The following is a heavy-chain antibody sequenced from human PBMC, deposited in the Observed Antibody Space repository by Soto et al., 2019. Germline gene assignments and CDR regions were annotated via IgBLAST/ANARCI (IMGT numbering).Heavy chain of an antibody. V-gene: IGHV3-21*01. CDR3: ARGPSIGYGTNWFDP. CDR2: ISAGSDT. Sequence: GSLRLSCATSGFTLSGYHMNWVRQAPGKGPQWVSSISAGSDTYYADSVKGRFTISRDNAQNPLFLQMDSLGAEDTAVYYCARGPSIGYGTNWFDPWGQGTLVTVSS. J-gene: IGHJ5*02. D-gene: IGHD6-25*01. CDR1: GFTLSGYH.